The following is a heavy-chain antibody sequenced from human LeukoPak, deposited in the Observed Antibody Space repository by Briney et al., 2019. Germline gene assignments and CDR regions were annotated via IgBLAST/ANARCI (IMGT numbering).Heavy chain of an antibody. CDR2: IYYSGST. J-gene: IGHJ4*02. Sequence: SETLSLTCTVSGGSISSYYWSWIRQPPGKGLGWVGYIYYSGSTNYNPSLKSRVTISVDTSKNQFSLKLSSVTAADTAVYYCARAGRVDSSGYYPDYWGQRTLVTVSS. D-gene: IGHD3-22*01. V-gene: IGHV4-59*01. CDR1: GGSISSYY. CDR3: ARAGRVDSSGYYPDY.